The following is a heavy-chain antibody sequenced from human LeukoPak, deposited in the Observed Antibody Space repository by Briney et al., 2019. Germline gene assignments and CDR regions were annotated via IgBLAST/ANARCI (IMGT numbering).Heavy chain of an antibody. V-gene: IGHV3-23*01. CDR2: ISGSGGST. D-gene: IGHD3-16*01. J-gene: IGHJ6*04. CDR1: GFTFSSYA. Sequence: GGSLRLSCAASGFTFSSYAMSWVRQAPGKGLEWVSAISGSGGSTYYADSVKGRFTISRDNSKNTLYLQMNSLRAEDTAVYYCVQGGVYYYYYGMDVWGKGTTVTVSS. CDR3: VQGGVYYYYYGMDV.